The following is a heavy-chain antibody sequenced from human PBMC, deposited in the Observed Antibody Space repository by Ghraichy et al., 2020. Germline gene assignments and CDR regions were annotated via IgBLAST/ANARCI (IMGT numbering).Heavy chain of an antibody. V-gene: IGHV4-34*01. J-gene: IGHJ3*02. Sequence: SETLSLTCAVYGGSFSGYYWSWIRQPPGKGLEWIGEINHSGSTNYNPSIKSRVTISVDTSKNQFSLKLSSVTAAVSAVYYCARPRRGGVDAFDIWGQGTMVTVSS. CDR2: INHSGST. CDR1: GGSFSGYY. CDR3: ARPRRGGVDAFDI. D-gene: IGHD3-16*01.